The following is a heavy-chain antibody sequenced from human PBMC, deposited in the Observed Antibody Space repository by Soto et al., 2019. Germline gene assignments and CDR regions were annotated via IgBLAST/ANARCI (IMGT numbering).Heavy chain of an antibody. CDR1: GGSFSGYY. V-gene: IGHV4-34*01. Sequence: SETLSLTCAVYGGSFSGYYWSWIRQPPGKGLEWIGEINHSGSTSYNPSLKSRVTISVDTSKNQFSLKLSSVTAADTAVYYCARGRYCSGGSCYIDYWGQGTLVTV. D-gene: IGHD2-15*01. CDR2: INHSGST. J-gene: IGHJ4*02. CDR3: ARGRYCSGGSCYIDY.